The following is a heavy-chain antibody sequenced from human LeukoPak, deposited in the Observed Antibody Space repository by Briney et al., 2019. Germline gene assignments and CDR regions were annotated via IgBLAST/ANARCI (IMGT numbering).Heavy chain of an antibody. D-gene: IGHD6-19*01. J-gene: IGHJ4*02. V-gene: IGHV4-30-4*01. CDR1: GGSISSGDYY. Sequence: MPSETLSLTCTVSGGSISSGDYYWSWIRQPPGKGLEWIGYIYYSGSTYYNPSLKSRVTISVDTSETQFPLKLTSVTAADTAIYYCASQGSDSGWFYFWGQGTLVTVSS. CDR3: ASQGSDSGWFYF. CDR2: IYYSGST.